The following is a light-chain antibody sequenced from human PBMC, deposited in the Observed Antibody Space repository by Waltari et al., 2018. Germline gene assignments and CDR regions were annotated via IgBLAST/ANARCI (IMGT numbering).Light chain of an antibody. V-gene: IGKV2D-29*01. CDR2: EVS. CDR1: QSLLYRDGKTY. CDR3: MQTVRFPWT. Sequence: DIVMTQTPLSLSVTPGQPASISCKSSQSLLYRDGKTYFYCYLQKAGQPPQLLIYEVSNRFSGVPDRFSGSGSGTDFTLKISRVEAEDAGIYYCMQTVRFPWTFGQGTKVEIK. J-gene: IGKJ1*01.